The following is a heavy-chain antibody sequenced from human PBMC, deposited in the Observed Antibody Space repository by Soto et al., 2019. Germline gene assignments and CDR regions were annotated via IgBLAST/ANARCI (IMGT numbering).Heavy chain of an antibody. CDR1: GGSFSGYY. CDR2: INHSGST. CDR3: ARGWGRIFDY. Sequence: QVQLQQWGAGLVKPSETLPLNCAVYGGSFSGYYWSWIRQPPGKGLEWIGEINHSGSTNYNPSLKSRVTISADTSKNQFSMKLSSVTAADTAVYYCARGWGRIFDYWGQGTLVTVSP. J-gene: IGHJ4*02. V-gene: IGHV4-34*01. D-gene: IGHD7-27*01.